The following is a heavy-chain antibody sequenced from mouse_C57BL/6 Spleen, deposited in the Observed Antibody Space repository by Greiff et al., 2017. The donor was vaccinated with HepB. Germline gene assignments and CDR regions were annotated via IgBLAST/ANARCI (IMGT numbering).Heavy chain of an antibody. CDR2: IWSGGST. D-gene: IGHD1-1*01. V-gene: IGHV2-2*01. Sequence: VKVVESGPGLVQPSQSLSITCTVSGFSLTSYGVHWVRQSPGKGLEWLGVIWSGGSTDYNAAFISRLSISKDNSKSQVFFKMNSLQADDTAIYYCARNGDYYGSSYAMDYWGQGTSVTVSS. J-gene: IGHJ4*01. CDR3: ARNGDYYGSSYAMDY. CDR1: GFSLTSYG.